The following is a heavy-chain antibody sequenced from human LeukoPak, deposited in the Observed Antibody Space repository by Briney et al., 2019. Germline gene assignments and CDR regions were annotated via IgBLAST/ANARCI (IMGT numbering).Heavy chain of an antibody. CDR1: GGSISSSSYY. V-gene: IGHV4-39*07. Sequence: SETLSLTCTVSGGSISSSSYYWGWIRQPPGKGPEWIGSIYYSGSTYYNPSLKSRVTISVDTSKNQFSLKLSSVTAADTAVYYCARVSRITMIVVVIKGAFDYWGQGTLVTVSS. J-gene: IGHJ4*02. CDR2: IYYSGST. D-gene: IGHD3-22*01. CDR3: ARVSRITMIVVVIKGAFDY.